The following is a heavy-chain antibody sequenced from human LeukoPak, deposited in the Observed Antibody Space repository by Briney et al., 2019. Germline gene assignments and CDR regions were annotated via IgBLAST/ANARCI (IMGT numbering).Heavy chain of an antibody. CDR2: IQYSGST. CDR1: GGSISSYH. CDR3: ASLIYDSSGYYFDK. V-gene: IGHV4-59*08. D-gene: IGHD3-22*01. J-gene: IGHJ4*02. Sequence: SETLSLTCTVSGGSISSYHWSWIRQSPGKGLEWRGYIQYSGSTNRNPSLKSRVTISVDTSKNQFSLKLSSVTAADTAVYYCASLIYDSSGYYFDKWGQGTLVTVSS.